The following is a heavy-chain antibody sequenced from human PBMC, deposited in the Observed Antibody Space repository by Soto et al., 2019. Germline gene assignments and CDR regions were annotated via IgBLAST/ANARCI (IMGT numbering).Heavy chain of an antibody. CDR2: INPNSGGT. D-gene: IGHD6-13*01. CDR3: ARGEVEQQLVQFDY. J-gene: IGHJ4*02. Sequence: GASVKVSCKASGYTFTGYYMHWVRQAHGQGLEWMGWINPNSGGTNYAQKFQGWVTMTRDTSISTAYMELSRLRSDDTAVYYCARGEVEQQLVQFDYWGQGTLVTVSS. CDR1: GYTFTGYY. V-gene: IGHV1-2*04.